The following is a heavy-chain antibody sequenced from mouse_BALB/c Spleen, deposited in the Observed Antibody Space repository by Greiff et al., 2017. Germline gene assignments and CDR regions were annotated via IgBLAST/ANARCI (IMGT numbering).Heavy chain of an antibody. Sequence: QVQLQQSGAELVRPGTSVKVSCKASGYAFTNYLIEWVKQRPGQGLEWIGEINPSNGGTNFNEKFKSKATLTVDKSSSTAYMQLSSLTSEDSAVYYCTIYDGHGAYWGQGTLVTVSA. CDR2: INPSNGGT. D-gene: IGHD2-3*01. CDR3: TIYDGHGAY. CDR1: GYAFTNYL. V-gene: IGHV1-54*01. J-gene: IGHJ3*01.